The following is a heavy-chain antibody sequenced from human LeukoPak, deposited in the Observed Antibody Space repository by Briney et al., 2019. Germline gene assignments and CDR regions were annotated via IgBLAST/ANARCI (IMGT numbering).Heavy chain of an antibody. V-gene: IGHV3-66*01. J-gene: IGHJ4*02. CDR2: IYSGGST. CDR3: ARDRSFDY. Sequence: GGSLRLSCAASGFTFSSYAMSWVRQAPGKGLEWVSVIYSGGSTYYADSVKGRFTISRDNSKNTLYLQMNSLRAEDTAVYYCARDRSFDYWGQGTLVTVSS. CDR1: GFTFSSYA.